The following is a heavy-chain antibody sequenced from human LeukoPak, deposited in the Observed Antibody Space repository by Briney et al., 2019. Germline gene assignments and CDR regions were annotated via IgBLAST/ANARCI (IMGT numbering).Heavy chain of an antibody. CDR3: AKEVLRRITMVQGALFDY. Sequence: GGSLRLSCAASGFTFSSYAMSWVRQAPGKGLEWVSAISGSGGSTYYAGSVKGRFTISRDNSKNMLYLQMNSLRAEDTAVYYCAKEVLRRITMVQGALFDYWGQGTLVTVSS. D-gene: IGHD3-10*01. J-gene: IGHJ4*02. CDR1: GFTFSSYA. CDR2: ISGSGGST. V-gene: IGHV3-23*01.